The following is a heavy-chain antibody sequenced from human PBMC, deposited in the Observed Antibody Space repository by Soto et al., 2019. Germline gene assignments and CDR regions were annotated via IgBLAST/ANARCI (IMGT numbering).Heavy chain of an antibody. Sequence: PGGSLRLSCAASGFTFSDYYMNWIRQAPGKGLEWVSYISASGRFIYYADSVKGRFTISRDNSQNTLFLQMTSLRADDTAVYYCAKGGYTFAYEWGQGALVTVTS. CDR1: GFTFSDYY. CDR3: AKGGYTFAYE. J-gene: IGHJ4*02. D-gene: IGHD5-18*01. V-gene: IGHV3-11*01. CDR2: ISASGRFI.